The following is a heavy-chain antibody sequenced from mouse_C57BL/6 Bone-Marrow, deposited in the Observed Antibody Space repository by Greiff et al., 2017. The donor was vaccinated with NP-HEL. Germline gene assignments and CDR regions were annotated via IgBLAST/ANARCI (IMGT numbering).Heavy chain of an antibody. Sequence: VQLQQSGPVLVKPGASVKMSCKASGYTFTDYYMNWVKQSHGKSLEWIGVINPYNGGTSYNQKFKGKATLTVDKSSSTAYMELNSLTSEDSAVYYCASGHYYGSSYDWYFDVWGTGTTVTVSS. J-gene: IGHJ1*03. CDR3: ASGHYYGSSYDWYFDV. CDR1: GYTFTDYY. V-gene: IGHV1-19*01. D-gene: IGHD1-1*01. CDR2: INPYNGGT.